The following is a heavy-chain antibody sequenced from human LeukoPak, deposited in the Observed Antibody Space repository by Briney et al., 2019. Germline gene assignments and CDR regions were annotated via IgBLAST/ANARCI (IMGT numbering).Heavy chain of an antibody. CDR2: ISSGSGYI. CDR3: VRGDDRSGYWVSY. V-gene: IGHV3-21*01. Sequence: GGSLRLSCAASGFTFSSYSMNWVRQAPGKGLEWVSSISSGSGYINYADSVKGGFTISRDNAKNSLYLQMNSLRAEDTAVYYCVRGDDRSGYWVSYWGQGTVVTVSS. J-gene: IGHJ4*02. CDR1: GFTFSSYS. D-gene: IGHD3-22*01.